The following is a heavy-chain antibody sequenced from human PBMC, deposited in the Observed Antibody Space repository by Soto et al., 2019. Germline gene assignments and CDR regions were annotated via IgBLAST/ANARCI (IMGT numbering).Heavy chain of an antibody. CDR2: MRTYNDKR. CDR1: GYSFSDYG. CDR3: ARASAPAHTFGINTWLDP. Sequence: QVHLVQSGPELKKPGDSVKVSCKTSGYSFSDYGINWVRQAPGQGLQWMGWMRTYNDKRKYADNLQGRVTMTTDTPTTTAFLEVKNLSSSDTAVYFCARASAPAHTFGINTWLDPWGHGTLVTVPP. J-gene: IGHJ5*02. V-gene: IGHV1-18*04. D-gene: IGHD3-16*01.